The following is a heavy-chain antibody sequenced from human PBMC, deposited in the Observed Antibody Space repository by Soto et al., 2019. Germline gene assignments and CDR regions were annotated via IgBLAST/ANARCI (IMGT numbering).Heavy chain of an antibody. Sequence: QLQLQESGPGLVKPSETLSLTCTVSGGSISSTSYYWGWIRQPPGKGLEWIGNIYHRGTTYSTPSLTSRVTISVDTYKNPFSLKLTSVTAADTAVYYCARHDYDSGSYVRYWGQGTLVTVSS. CDR1: GGSISSTSYY. D-gene: IGHD3-10*01. CDR3: ARHDYDSGSYVRY. CDR2: IYHRGTT. V-gene: IGHV4-39*01. J-gene: IGHJ4*02.